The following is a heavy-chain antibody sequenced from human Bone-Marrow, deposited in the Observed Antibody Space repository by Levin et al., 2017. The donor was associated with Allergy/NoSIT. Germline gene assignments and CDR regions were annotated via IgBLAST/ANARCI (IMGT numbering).Heavy chain of an antibody. CDR1: GFTFSYYA. J-gene: IGHJ1*01. CDR3: AKDVRGGDYFAEYFQH. Sequence: GESLKISCAASGFTFSYYAMNWVRQAPGKGLEWVSSVSGNGRRTDYAASVKGRFTISRDNSKNTLYLQMNSLGAGDTAVYYCAKDVRGGDYFAEYFQHWGQGTLVTVSS. D-gene: IGHD4-17*01. V-gene: IGHV3-23*01. CDR2: VSGNGRRT.